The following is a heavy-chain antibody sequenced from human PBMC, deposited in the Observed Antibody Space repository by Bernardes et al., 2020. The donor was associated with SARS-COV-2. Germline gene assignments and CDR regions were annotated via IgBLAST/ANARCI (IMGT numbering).Heavy chain of an antibody. Sequence: GGSLRLSCAASGFTFDDYAMHWVRQAPGKGLEWVSGISWNSGSIGYADSVKGRFTISRDNAKNSLYLQMNSLRAEDTALYYCANLRMDTENGMDVWGQGTTVTVSS. CDR1: GFTFDDYA. D-gene: IGHD5-18*01. CDR2: ISWNSGSI. CDR3: ANLRMDTENGMDV. J-gene: IGHJ6*02. V-gene: IGHV3-9*01.